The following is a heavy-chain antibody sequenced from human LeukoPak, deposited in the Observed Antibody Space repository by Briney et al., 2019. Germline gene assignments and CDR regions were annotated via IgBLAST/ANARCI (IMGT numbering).Heavy chain of an antibody. D-gene: IGHD6-19*01. CDR2: INPNSGGT. CDR3: ARENSGWYLYYYYYYMDV. Sequence: ASVKVSCKASGYTFTGYYMHWVRQAPGQGPEWMGWINPNSGGTNYAQKFQGRVTMTRDTSISTAYMELSRLRSDDTAVYYCARENSGWYLYYYYYYMDVWGKGTTVTVSS. CDR1: GYTFTGYY. J-gene: IGHJ6*03. V-gene: IGHV1-2*02.